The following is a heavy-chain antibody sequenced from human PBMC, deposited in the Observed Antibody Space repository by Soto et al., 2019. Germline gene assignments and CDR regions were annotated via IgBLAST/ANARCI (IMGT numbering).Heavy chain of an antibody. V-gene: IGHV1-69*01. CDR3: ARVPYSSSGFYYYYGMDV. CDR1: GGTFSSYA. J-gene: IGHJ6*02. D-gene: IGHD6-6*01. Sequence: QVQLVQSGTAVKKPGSSVKVSCKASGGTFSSYAISWVRQAPGQGLEWMGGIIPIFGTANYAQKFQGRVTITADESTSTAYMELSSLRSEDTAVYYCARVPYSSSGFYYYYGMDVWGQGITVTVSS. CDR2: IIPIFGTA.